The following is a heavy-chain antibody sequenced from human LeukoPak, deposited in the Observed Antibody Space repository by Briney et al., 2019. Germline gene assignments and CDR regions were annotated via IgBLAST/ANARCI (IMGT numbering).Heavy chain of an antibody. J-gene: IGHJ4*02. CDR3: ARRFLEGFDY. V-gene: IGHV1-8*03. CDR2: MNPNNGNT. Sequence: ASVKVSCKASGYTFTSFDINWVRQATGQGLEWMGWMNPNNGNTGYAQKFQGRVTITRNTSISTAYMELSSLRSEDTAVYYCARRFLEGFDYWGQGTLVTVSS. D-gene: IGHD3-3*01. CDR1: GYTFTSFD.